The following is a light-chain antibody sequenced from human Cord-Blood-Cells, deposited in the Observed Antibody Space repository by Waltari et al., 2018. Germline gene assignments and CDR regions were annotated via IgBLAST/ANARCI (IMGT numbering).Light chain of an antibody. J-gene: IGKJ5*01. CDR3: QQYDNLIT. V-gene: IGKV1-33*01. CDR2: DAS. Sequence: DIQMTQSPSSLSASVVDRVTITCQASQDISNYLNWYQQKPGKAPKLLIYDASHLETGAPSRFSGSGSGTDFTLTISSMQPEDIATYYCQQYDNLITFGQGTRLEIK. CDR1: QDISNY.